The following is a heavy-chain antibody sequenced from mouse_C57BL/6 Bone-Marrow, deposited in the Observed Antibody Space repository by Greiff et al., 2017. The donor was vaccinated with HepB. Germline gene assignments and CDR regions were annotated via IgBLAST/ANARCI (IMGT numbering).Heavy chain of an antibody. D-gene: IGHD2-3*01. V-gene: IGHV1-64*01. CDR3: AKRWLLPLYAMDY. CDR2: IHPNSGST. Sequence: VKQRPGQGLEWIGMIHPNSGSTNYNEKFKSKATLTVDKSSSTAYMQLSSLTSEDSAVYYCAKRWLLPLYAMDYWGQGTSVTVSS. J-gene: IGHJ4*01.